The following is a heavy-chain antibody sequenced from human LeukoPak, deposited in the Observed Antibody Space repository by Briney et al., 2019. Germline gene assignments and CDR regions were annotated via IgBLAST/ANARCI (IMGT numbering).Heavy chain of an antibody. CDR3: ARDPYIKAFDI. CDR2: INPDGSEE. Sequence: GGSLRLSCAASGFTFRSYWMTWLRQAPGKELELVAHINPDGSEESYADSVKGRFTISRDNAKNSLHLQMNNLRVEHTAVYYCARDPYIKAFDIWGQGTTVTVSS. CDR1: GFTFRSYW. V-gene: IGHV3-7*01. D-gene: IGHD1-14*01. J-gene: IGHJ3*02.